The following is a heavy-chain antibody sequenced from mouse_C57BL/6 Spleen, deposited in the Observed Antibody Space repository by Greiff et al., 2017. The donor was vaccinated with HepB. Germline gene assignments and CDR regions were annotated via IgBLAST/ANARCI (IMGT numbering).Heavy chain of an antibody. D-gene: IGHD1-3*01. CDR3: ARHEDNSRFDY. V-gene: IGHV5-6*02. CDR1: GFTFSSYG. J-gene: IGHJ2*01. Sequence: EVKLVESGGDLVKPGGSLKLSCAASGFTFSSYGMSWVRQTPDKRLEWVATISSGGSYTYYPDSVKGRFTISRDNAKNTLYLQMSSLKSEDTAMYYCARHEDNSRFDYWGQGTTLTVSS. CDR2: ISSGGSYT.